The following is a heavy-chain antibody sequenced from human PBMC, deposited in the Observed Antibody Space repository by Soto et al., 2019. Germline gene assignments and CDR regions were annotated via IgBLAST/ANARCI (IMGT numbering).Heavy chain of an antibody. V-gene: IGHV3-74*01. Sequence: EVQLVESGGGLVQPGGSLRVSCAASGFTFRSHRIHWVRQAPGKGLEWVSRIDTDGGGTSYADSVKGRFIISTDNAENTVYLQMNGLRVEDTAVYYCATVFDVWGQGTLVTVSS. J-gene: IGHJ4*02. CDR2: IDTDGGGT. CDR3: ATVFDV. D-gene: IGHD4-17*01. CDR1: GFTFRSHR.